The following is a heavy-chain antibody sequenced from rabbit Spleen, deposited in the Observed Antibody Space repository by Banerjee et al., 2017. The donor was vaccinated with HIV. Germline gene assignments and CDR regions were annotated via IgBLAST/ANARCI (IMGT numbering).Heavy chain of an antibody. J-gene: IGHJ6*01. D-gene: IGHD1-1*01. V-gene: IGHV1S45*01. CDR1: GFSFSSGYD. CDR3: ARDTSSSFSSYGMDL. CDR2: IYISSGRT. Sequence: QEQLEESGGDLVKPEGSLTLTCTASGFSFSSGYDMCWVRQAPGKGLEWIACIYISSGRTYYANWAKGRFTISKTSSTTVTLQMTRLTAADTATYFCARDTSSSFSSYGMDLWGQGTLVTVS.